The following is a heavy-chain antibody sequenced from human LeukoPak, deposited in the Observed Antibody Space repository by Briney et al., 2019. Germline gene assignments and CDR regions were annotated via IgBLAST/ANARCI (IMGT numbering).Heavy chain of an antibody. CDR2: ISSSSSTI. CDR1: GFSFSSYS. CDR3: ASMYFSQYLQH. V-gene: IGHV3-48*01. Sequence: GESLKISCAASGFSFSSYSMNWVRQAPGKGLEWVSYISSSSSTIYYADSVKGRFTISRDNAKNSLYLQMNSLRAEDTAVYYCASMYFSQYLQHWGQGTLVTVSS. D-gene: IGHD2-8*01. J-gene: IGHJ1*01.